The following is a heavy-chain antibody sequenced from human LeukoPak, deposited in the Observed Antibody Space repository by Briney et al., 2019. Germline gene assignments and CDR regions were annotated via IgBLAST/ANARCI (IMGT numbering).Heavy chain of an antibody. Sequence: SETLSLTCAVSRASTNSHYWSWSRQPPGKGLGWVGYIHYTVTAAYNPSLKSRVTISADTSKNQISLKFNSVTAAHTAVYYCTRGDTNLGLDPWGQGTLVTVS. CDR1: RASTNSHY. CDR3: TRGDTNLGLDP. J-gene: IGHJ5*02. CDR2: IHYTVTA. D-gene: IGHD3-16*01. V-gene: IGHV4-59*08.